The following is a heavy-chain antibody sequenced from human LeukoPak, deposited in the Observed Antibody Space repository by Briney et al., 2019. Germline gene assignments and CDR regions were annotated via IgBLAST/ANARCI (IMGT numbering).Heavy chain of an antibody. CDR2: IYYSGST. J-gene: IGHJ6*02. V-gene: IGHV4-31*03. CDR1: GGSISSGGYY. D-gene: IGHD2-2*01. Sequence: SQTLSLTCTVSGGSISSGGYYWIWIRQHPGKGLEWFGYIYYSGSTYYNPSLKSRVTISVDTSKNQFSLKLSSVTAADTAVYYCARDIVVVPAATYYYYGMDVWGQGTTVTVSS. CDR3: ARDIVVVPAATYYYYGMDV.